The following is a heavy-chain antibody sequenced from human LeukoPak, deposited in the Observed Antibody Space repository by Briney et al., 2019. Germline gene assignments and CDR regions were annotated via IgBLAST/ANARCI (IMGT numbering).Heavy chain of an antibody. CDR2: ISNDERNK. CDR1: GFTFHDFA. D-gene: IGHD5-18*01. CDR3: ARGTTAIYYFDY. J-gene: IGHJ4*02. Sequence: GRSLRLSCAASGFTFHDFAMHWVRQAPGKGLEWVAVISNDERNKYYRDSVKGRFTISRDNAKNSLYLQMNSLRDEDMALYYCARGTTAIYYFDYWGQGTLVTVSS. V-gene: IGHV3-30*04.